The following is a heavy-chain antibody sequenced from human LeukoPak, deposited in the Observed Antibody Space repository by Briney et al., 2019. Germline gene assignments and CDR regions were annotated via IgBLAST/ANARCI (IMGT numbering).Heavy chain of an antibody. CDR2: ISAYNGNT. Sequence: ASVKVSCKASGYTFTSYGISWVRQAPGQGLEWMGWISAYNGNTNYAQKLQGRVTMTTDTSTSTAYMELRSLRSDGTAVYYCARHYYDSSGYYYYYYMDVWGKGTTVTVSS. V-gene: IGHV1-18*01. CDR3: ARHYYDSSGYYYYYYMDV. D-gene: IGHD3-22*01. CDR1: GYTFTSYG. J-gene: IGHJ6*03.